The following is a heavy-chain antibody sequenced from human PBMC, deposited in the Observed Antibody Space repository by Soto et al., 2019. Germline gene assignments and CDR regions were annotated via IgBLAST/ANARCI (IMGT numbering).Heavy chain of an antibody. CDR3: ARVQAGTIDY. CDR2: IYYSGST. Sequence: SLTCTVSGGSISSYNWSWLRQPPGKGLEWIGYIYYSGSTNYNPSLKSRVTISVDTSKNQFSLKLSSVTAADTAVYYCARVQAGTIDYWGQGALVTVSS. D-gene: IGHD1-1*01. V-gene: IGHV4-59*01. CDR1: GGSISSYN. J-gene: IGHJ4*02.